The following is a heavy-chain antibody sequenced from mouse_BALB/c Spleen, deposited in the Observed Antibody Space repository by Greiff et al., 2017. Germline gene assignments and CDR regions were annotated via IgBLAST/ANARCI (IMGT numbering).Heavy chain of an antibody. J-gene: IGHJ4*01. CDR1: GYSFTGYT. D-gene: IGHD2-14*01. CDR3: AREVRQGGYAMDY. CDR2: INPYNGGT. V-gene: IGHV1-18*01. Sequence: EVKLQESGPELVKPGASMKISCKASGYSFTGYTMNWVKQSHGKNLEWIGLINPYNGGTSYNQKFKGKATLTVDKSSSTAYMELLSLTSEDSAVYYCAREVRQGGYAMDYWGQGTSVTVSS.